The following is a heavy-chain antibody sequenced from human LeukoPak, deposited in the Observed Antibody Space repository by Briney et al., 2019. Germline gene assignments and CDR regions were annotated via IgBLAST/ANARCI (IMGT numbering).Heavy chain of an antibody. Sequence: PGGSLRLSCAASGFTFSSYGMHWGRQAPGKGLEWVAVISYDGSNKYYADSVKGRFTISRDNSKNTLYLQMNSLRAEDTAVYYCAKEELGIAAAGPFDYWGQGTLVTVSS. CDR3: AKEELGIAAAGPFDY. CDR1: GFTFSSYG. J-gene: IGHJ4*02. CDR2: ISYDGSNK. V-gene: IGHV3-30*18. D-gene: IGHD6-13*01.